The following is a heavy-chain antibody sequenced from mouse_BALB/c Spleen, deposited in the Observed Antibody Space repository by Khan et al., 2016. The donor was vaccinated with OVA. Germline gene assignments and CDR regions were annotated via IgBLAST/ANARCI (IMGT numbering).Heavy chain of an antibody. Sequence: EVELVESGGGLVQPGESLKLSCESNEYEFPSHDMSWVRETPDKRLELVAVIDRDGGTTYYPDTMERRFIISRDNTKKNLYLQMRSLRSEDTALYDCARAYYRHWYFDVWGAGTTVTVSS. J-gene: IGHJ1*01. D-gene: IGHD2-14*01. CDR1: EYEFPSHD. CDR2: IDRDGGTT. V-gene: IGHV5-2*01. CDR3: ARAYYRHWYFDV.